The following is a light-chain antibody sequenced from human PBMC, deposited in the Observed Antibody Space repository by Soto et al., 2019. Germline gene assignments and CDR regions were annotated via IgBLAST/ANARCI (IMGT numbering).Light chain of an antibody. J-gene: IGLJ1*01. CDR1: SSDVGSYDP. CDR2: EDT. Sequence: QSVLTQPASVSGSPGQSITISCTGTSSDVGSYDPVSWYQQPPGKAPKLMIYEDTKRPSGISTRFSGSKSGNAASLTISGLQAEDEADYYCCSYAGSGTFVFGTGTKLTVL. V-gene: IGLV2-23*01. CDR3: CSYAGSGTFV.